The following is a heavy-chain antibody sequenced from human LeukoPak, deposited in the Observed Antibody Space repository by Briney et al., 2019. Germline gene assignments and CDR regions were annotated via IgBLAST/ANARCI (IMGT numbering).Heavy chain of an antibody. CDR2: ISSSSSNR. V-gene: IGHV3-48*02. D-gene: IGHD3-10*01. J-gene: IGHJ4*02. CDR3: ARGGTYGFFDY. CDR1: GFTFSSYS. Sequence: PGGSLRLSCAASGFTFSSYSMNWVRQAPGKGREWVSYISSSSSNRYYADSVKGRSSISRDTAKNSLYLQMNRLRDEDTAVYYCARGGTYGFFDYWGQGTLVTVSS.